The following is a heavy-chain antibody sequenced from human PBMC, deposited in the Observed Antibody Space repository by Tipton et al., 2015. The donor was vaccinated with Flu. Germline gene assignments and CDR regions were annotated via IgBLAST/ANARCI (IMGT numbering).Heavy chain of an antibody. CDR2: IYYSGST. Sequence: TLSLTCTVSGGSISSYYGSWIRQPPGKGLEWIGYIYYSGSTNYNPSLKSRVTISVDTSKNQFSLKLSSMTAADTAVYYCARGSSWYLHFQHWGQGTLVTVSS. V-gene: IGHV4-59*01. CDR3: ARGSSWYLHFQH. CDR1: GGSISSYY. D-gene: IGHD6-13*01. J-gene: IGHJ1*01.